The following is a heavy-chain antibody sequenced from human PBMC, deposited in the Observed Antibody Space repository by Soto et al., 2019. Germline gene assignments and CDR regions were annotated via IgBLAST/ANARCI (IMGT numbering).Heavy chain of an antibody. CDR2: IDPSDSYS. V-gene: IGHV5-10-1*01. J-gene: IGHJ6*02. CDR1: GYNFTTFW. D-gene: IGHD3-3*02. CDR3: ARHFPLPTDLQFYYYYYYGVDV. Sequence: SLKISCKASGYNFTTFWISWMRQVPGKGLEWMGRIDPSDSYSNYSPSFQGHITISADKSINTAYLHFSNLKASDTAVYYCARHFPLPTDLQFYYYYYYGVDVWGHGTAGTVS.